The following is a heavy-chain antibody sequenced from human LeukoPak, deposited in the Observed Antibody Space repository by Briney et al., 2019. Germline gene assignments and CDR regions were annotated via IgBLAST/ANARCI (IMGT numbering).Heavy chain of an antibody. D-gene: IGHD3-10*01. CDR3: AKDLRPIRGQFDY. CDR2: ISGGGGGT. CDR1: GFTFHTYA. J-gene: IGHJ4*02. V-gene: IGHV3-23*01. Sequence: GGSLRLSCAASGFTFHTYAMAWVRQTPGKGLEWVSSISGGGGGTYYAHSVKGRFTISRDNTKNTLNLQMNSLRAEDTAVYYCAKDLRPIRGQFDYWGQGTLVTVSS.